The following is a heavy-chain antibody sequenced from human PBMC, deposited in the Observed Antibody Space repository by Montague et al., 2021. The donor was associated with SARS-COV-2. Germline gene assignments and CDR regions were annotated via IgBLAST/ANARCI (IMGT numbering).Heavy chain of an antibody. V-gene: IGHV4-59*13. CDR3: ARASITMVRGVTRCYFDL. Sequence: SETLSLTCTVSGGSISSYYRSWIRQPPGKGLEWIGYIYYSGSTNYNPSLKSRVTISVDTSKNQFSLKLSSVTAADTAVYYCARASITMVRGVTRCYFDLWGRGTLVTVSS. CDR2: IYYSGST. CDR1: GGSISSYY. J-gene: IGHJ2*01. D-gene: IGHD3-10*01.